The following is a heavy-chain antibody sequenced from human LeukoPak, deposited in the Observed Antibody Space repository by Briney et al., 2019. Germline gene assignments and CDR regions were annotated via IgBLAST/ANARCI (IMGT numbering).Heavy chain of an antibody. CDR3: ARGRNIVATIIGY. CDR1: GYTFTGYY. CDR2: INPNSGGT. Sequence: GASVKVSRKASGYTFTGYYMHWVRQAPGQGLEWMGWINPNSGGTNYAQKFQGRVTMTRDTSISTAYMELSRLRSEDTAVYYCARGRNIVATIIGYWGQGTLVTVSS. J-gene: IGHJ4*02. V-gene: IGHV1-2*02. D-gene: IGHD5-12*01.